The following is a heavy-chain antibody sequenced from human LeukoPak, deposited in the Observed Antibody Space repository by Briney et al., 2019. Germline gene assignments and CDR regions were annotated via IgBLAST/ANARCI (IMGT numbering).Heavy chain of an antibody. V-gene: IGHV3-53*01. D-gene: IGHD2-2*01. CDR1: GFSLTRHY. CDR2: IYRDGRA. CDR3: AREPAIERLTDYYYYFDV. Sequence: GGSLRLSCAAAGFSLTRHYMHWVRQAPGKGLEWVAFIYRDGRAYSSDSVEGRFSISRDDSKNTVFLQMNNLRVEYWAVYLRAREPAIERLTDYYYYFDVWGKGTSVTVSS. J-gene: IGHJ6*03.